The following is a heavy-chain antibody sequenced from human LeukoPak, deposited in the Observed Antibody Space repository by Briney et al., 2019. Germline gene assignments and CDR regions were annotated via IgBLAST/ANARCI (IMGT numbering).Heavy chain of an antibody. D-gene: IGHD6-13*01. J-gene: IGHJ4*02. CDR3: ARDVYSTRWYSPGY. CDR1: GSTFSSYA. CDR2: ISYDGNNK. Sequence: PGGSLRLSCAASGSTFSSYAMHWVRQAPGKGLEWVAVISYDGNNKYYADSVKGRFTISRDNSKNTLYLQMNSLRAEDTAVYYCARDVYSTRWYSPGYWGQGTLVTVSS. V-gene: IGHV3-30*01.